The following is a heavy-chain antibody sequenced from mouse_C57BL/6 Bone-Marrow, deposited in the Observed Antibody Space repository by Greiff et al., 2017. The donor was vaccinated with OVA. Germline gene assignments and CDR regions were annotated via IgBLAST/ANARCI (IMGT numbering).Heavy chain of an antibody. Sequence: EVMLVESGGGLVKPGGSLKLSCAASGFTFSSYAMSWVRQTPEKRLEWVATISDGGSYTYYPDNVKGRFTISRDNAKNNLYLQMSHLKSEDTAMYYCARGVHGYFDVWGTGTTVTVSS. CDR1: GFTFSSYA. V-gene: IGHV5-4*03. J-gene: IGHJ1*03. CDR2: ISDGGSYT. CDR3: ARGVHGYFDV.